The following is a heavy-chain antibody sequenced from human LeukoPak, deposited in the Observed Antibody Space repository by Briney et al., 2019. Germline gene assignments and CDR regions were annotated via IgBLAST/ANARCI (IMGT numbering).Heavy chain of an antibody. J-gene: IGHJ6*03. V-gene: IGHV4-34*01. CDR3: ARGYCSGGSCYSYYYYNYMDV. D-gene: IGHD2-15*01. CDR2: INHSGST. CDR1: GGSFSGYY. Sequence: SETLSLTCAVYGGSFSGYYWSWIRQPPGKGLEWIGEINHSGSTNYNLSLKSRVTISVDTSKNQFSLKLSSVTAADTAVYYCARGYCSGGSCYSYYYYNYMDVWGKGTTVTVSS.